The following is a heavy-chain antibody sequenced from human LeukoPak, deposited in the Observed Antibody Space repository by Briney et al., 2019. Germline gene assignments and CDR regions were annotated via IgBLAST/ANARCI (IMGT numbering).Heavy chain of an antibody. J-gene: IGHJ6*02. CDR1: GFTFNRCW. D-gene: IGHD6-19*01. CDR3: AKDQWLVQYYYYYGMDV. Sequence: GGSLRLPCVVSGFTFNRCWMNWVRQAPGKGLEWVSSISGSGNRTYYADSVKGRFTISRDNSKNTLFLQMNSLRAEDTAVYYCAKDQWLVQYYYYYGMDVWGQGTTVTVSS. CDR2: ISGSGNRT. V-gene: IGHV3-23*01.